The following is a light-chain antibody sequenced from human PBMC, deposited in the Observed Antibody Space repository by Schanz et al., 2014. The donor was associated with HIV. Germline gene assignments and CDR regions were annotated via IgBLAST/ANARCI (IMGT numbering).Light chain of an antibody. CDR1: SSNIATNA. Sequence: QSVLTQPPSASGTPGQRVTLSCSASSSNIATNAVNWYQQFPGTAPKLLIYATYNRPSGVPDRFSGSNSGTSASLAISGLQSEDEADYYCAAWDDGLKGWVFGGGIKVTVL. J-gene: IGLJ3*02. V-gene: IGLV1-44*01. CDR3: AAWDDGLKGWV. CDR2: ATY.